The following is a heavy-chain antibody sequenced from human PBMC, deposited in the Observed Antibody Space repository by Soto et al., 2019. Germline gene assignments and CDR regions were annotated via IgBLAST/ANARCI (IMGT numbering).Heavy chain of an antibody. V-gene: IGHV3-30*18. Sequence: QVQLVESGGGVVQPGRSLRLSCAASGFTFSSYGRHWVRQAPGKGLGWVAVISYDGSNKYYADSVKGRFTISRDNSKNTLYLQMTSVRAEDTAVYYCAKDSFNGGYSYRFDPWGKGTLVTVSS. CDR2: ISYDGSNK. D-gene: IGHD5-18*01. CDR3: AKDSFNGGYSYRFDP. J-gene: IGHJ5*02. CDR1: GFTFSSYG.